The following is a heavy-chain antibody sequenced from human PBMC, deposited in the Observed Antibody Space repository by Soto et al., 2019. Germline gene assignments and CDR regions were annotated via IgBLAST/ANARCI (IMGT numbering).Heavy chain of an antibody. Sequence: GGSLRLSCAASGFTFSSYAMRWVRQAPGKGLEWVSAISGSGGSTYYADSVKGRFTISRDNSKNTLYLQMNTLRSEDTAVYYCAKDTPSCGSGSYYNYYYGMDVWGQGTTVTVSS. CDR1: GFTFSSYA. J-gene: IGHJ6*02. V-gene: IGHV3-23*01. D-gene: IGHD3-10*01. CDR2: ISGSGGST. CDR3: AKDTPSCGSGSYYNYYYGMDV.